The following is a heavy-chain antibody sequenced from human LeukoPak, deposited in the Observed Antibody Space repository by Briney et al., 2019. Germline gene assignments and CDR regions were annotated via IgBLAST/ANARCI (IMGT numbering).Heavy chain of an antibody. D-gene: IGHD2-2*01. Sequence: PSETLSLTRTVSGGSISSYYWSWIRQPPGKGLEWIGYIYHSGSTNYNPSLKSRVTISVDTSKNQFSLKLSSVTAADTAVYYCASGDEAAALAEYFQHWGQGTLVTVSP. CDR2: IYHSGST. CDR1: GGSISSYY. V-gene: IGHV4-59*01. CDR3: ASGDEAAALAEYFQH. J-gene: IGHJ1*01.